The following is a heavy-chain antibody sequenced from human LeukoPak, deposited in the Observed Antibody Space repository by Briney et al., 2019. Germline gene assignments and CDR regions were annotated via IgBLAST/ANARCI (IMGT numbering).Heavy chain of an antibody. CDR1: GGSFSGYY. Sequence: SETLSLTCAVYGGSFSGYYWSWIRQPPGKGLEWIGEINHSGSTNYNPSLKSRVTISVDTSKNQFSLKLSSVTAADTAVYYCARGRYYDSGSYSHLYYFDYWGQGTLVTVSS. CDR3: ARGRYYDSGSYSHLYYFDY. J-gene: IGHJ4*02. CDR2: INHSGST. D-gene: IGHD3-10*01. V-gene: IGHV4-34*01.